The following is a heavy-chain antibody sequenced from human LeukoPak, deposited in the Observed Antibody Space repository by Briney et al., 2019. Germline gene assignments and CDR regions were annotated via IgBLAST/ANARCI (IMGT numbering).Heavy chain of an antibody. V-gene: IGHV3-21*01. CDR1: GFTFISYS. D-gene: IGHD6-19*01. J-gene: IGHJ4*02. Sequence: GGSLRLSCAASGFTFISYSMNWVRQAPGKGLEWVSSISSSSGDIHYADSVKGRFTISRDNAKNSLFLQMNSLRAEDTAVYYCARNPLLLYSSGWYYSDYWGQGTLVTVSS. CDR2: ISSSSGDI. CDR3: ARNPLLLYSSGWYYSDY.